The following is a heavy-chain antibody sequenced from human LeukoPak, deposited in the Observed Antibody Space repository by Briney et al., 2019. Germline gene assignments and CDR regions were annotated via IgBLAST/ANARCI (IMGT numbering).Heavy chain of an antibody. CDR3: ARRSSGRPVDY. CDR2: IYHSGST. Sequence: SETLSLTCAVSGGSISSDSWWSWVRQPPGKGLEWIGEIYHSGSTYYNPSLKSRVTISRDTSKDQFSLRLSSVSAADTAVYYCARRSSGRPVDYWGQGTLVTVSS. CDR1: GGSISSDSW. V-gene: IGHV4-4*02. D-gene: IGHD3-3*01. J-gene: IGHJ4*02.